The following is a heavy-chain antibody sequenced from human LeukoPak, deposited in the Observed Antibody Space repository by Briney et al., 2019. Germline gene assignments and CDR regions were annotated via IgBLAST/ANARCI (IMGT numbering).Heavy chain of an antibody. CDR2: MTPSSGNT. J-gene: IGHJ4*02. CDR3: VGMAT. D-gene: IGHD5-24*01. V-gene: IGHV1-8*01. Sequence: ASVKVSCKASGYTFTSYDINWVRQATGQGLEWMGWMTPSSGNTGYGQKFRGRVTMTRDTSISTAYMELSSLTSEDTAVYYCVGMATWGQGTLVTVSS. CDR1: GYTFTSYD.